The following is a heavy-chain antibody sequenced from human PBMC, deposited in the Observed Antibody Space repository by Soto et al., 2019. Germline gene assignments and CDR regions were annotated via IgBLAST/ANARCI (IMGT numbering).Heavy chain of an antibody. CDR3: ARSYDFWSGSTNYFDY. Sequence: AETLSLTCTVSGGAVSSGSYYWSWIRQPPGKGLEWIRYIYYSGSTNYNPSLKSRVTISVDTSKNQFSLKLSSVTAADTAVYYCARSYDFWSGSTNYFDYWGQGALVTVSS. J-gene: IGHJ4*02. V-gene: IGHV4-61*01. CDR2: IYYSGST. CDR1: GGAVSSGSYY. D-gene: IGHD3-3*01.